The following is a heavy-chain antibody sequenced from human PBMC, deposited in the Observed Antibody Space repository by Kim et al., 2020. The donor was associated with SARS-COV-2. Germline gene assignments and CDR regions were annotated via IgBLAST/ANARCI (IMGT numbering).Heavy chain of an antibody. V-gene: IGHV3-64*02. CDR1: GFIFSTYD. J-gene: IGHJ4*02. CDR2: ISSNGADP. Sequence: GGSLRLSCAASGFIFSTYDMHWVRQAPGKGPEYVSAISSNGADPYYADSVKGRFTISRDNFKNMLYLQMGSLRAEDMAVYYCAREGRHCSGTACYLFDYWGQGTLVTVSS. CDR3: AREGRHCSGTACYLFDY. D-gene: IGHD2-2*01.